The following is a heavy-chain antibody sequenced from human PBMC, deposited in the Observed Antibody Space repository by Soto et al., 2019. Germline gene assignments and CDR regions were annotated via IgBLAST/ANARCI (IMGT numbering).Heavy chain of an antibody. CDR1: GLSFSSYG. Sequence: EVQLLESGGGLVEPGGSLRLSCAASGLSFSSYGMSWVRQXPXXXXXXXSGISGSATGTYYADSVKGRFTISRDNXXXXXXXXXXXXXXXXXXXXXXXXXXXXXXXXXXVVDHWGQGTQVTVSS. J-gene: IGHJ4*02. CDR3: XXXXXXXXXXXXVVDH. CDR2: ISGSATGT. V-gene: IGHV3-23*01.